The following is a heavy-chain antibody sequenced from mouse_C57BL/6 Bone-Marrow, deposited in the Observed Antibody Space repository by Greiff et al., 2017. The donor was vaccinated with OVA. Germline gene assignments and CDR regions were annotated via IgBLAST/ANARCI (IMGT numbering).Heavy chain of an antibody. CDR1: GFTFSNYW. CDR2: IRLKSDNYAT. J-gene: IGHJ2*01. V-gene: IGHV6-3*01. CDR3: TGGDLVYFDY. Sequence: EVKLVESGGGLVQPGGSMKLSCVASGFTFSNYWMNWVRQSPEKGLEWVAQIRLKSDNYATHYAESVKGRFTISSDDSKSSVYLQMNNLRAEDTGIYYCTGGDLVYFDYWGQGTTLTVSS. D-gene: IGHD3-3*01.